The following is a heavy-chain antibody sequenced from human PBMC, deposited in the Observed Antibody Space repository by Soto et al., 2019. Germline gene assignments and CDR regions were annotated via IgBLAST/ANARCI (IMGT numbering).Heavy chain of an antibody. V-gene: IGHV1-69*01. CDR3: ARSQGSSTSLEIYFYYHYGMDV. D-gene: IGHD2-2*01. J-gene: IGHJ6*02. Sequence: QVQLVQSGAEVKRPGSSVKVSCKASGGTFSSYAISWVRQAPGQGLEWMGGIIPISGTANYAQKFQGRVTITADESTSTAYMELSSLRSEDTAVYYCARSQGSSTSLEIYFYYHYGMDVWAQGTTVTVSS. CDR1: GGTFSSYA. CDR2: IIPISGTA.